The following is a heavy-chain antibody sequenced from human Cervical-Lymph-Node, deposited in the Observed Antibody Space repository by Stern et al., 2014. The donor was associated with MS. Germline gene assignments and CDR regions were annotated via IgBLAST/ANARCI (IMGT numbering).Heavy chain of an antibody. V-gene: IGHV1-69*01. CDR1: GGTFSINS. CDR3: ARDQGGIAAY. J-gene: IGHJ4*02. D-gene: IGHD6-13*01. CDR2: IIPMFGTA. Sequence: QMQLVQSGAEVKKPGSSVRVSCKASGGTFSINSISWVRQAPGQGLEWMGGIIPMFGTANYAQKFLGRVTTTADESTNTAYMELSSLRPEDTALYFCARDQGGIAAYWGQGTLVTVSS.